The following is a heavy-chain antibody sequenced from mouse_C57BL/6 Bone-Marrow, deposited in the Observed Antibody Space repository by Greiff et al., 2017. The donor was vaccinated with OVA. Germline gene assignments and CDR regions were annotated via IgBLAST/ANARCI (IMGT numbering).Heavy chain of an antibody. J-gene: IGHJ2*01. D-gene: IGHD2-4*01. V-gene: IGHV5-4*01. CDR2: ISDGGSYT. Sequence: DVKLVESGGGLVKPGGSLKLSCAASGFTFSSYAMSWVRQTPEKRLEWVATISDGGSYTYYPDNVKGRFTISRANAKNNLYLQMSHLKSEDTAMYYCAREWDGLPYYFDYWGQGTTLTVSS. CDR1: GFTFSSYA. CDR3: AREWDGLPYYFDY.